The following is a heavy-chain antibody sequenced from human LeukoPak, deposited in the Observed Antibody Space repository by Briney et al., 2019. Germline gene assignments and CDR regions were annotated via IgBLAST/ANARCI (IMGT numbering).Heavy chain of an antibody. CDR1: GGSISSSSYY. CDR2: IYYSGST. J-gene: IGHJ3*02. CDR3: ARDLVESAFDI. Sequence: PSETLSLTCTVSGGSISSSSYYWGWMRQPPGKGLEWIGSIYYSGSTYYIPSLKSRVTISVDTSKNQFSLKLSSVTAADTAVYYCARDLVESAFDIWGQGTMVTVSS. D-gene: IGHD2-21*01. V-gene: IGHV4-39*07.